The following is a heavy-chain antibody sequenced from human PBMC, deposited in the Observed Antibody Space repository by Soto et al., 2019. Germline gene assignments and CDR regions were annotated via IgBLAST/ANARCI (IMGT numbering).Heavy chain of an antibody. V-gene: IGHV3-30-3*01. CDR2: ISYDGSNK. J-gene: IGHJ5*02. D-gene: IGHD6-13*01. CDR3: ARVVAGTNT. CDR1: GFTFSSYA. Sequence: QVQLVESGGGVVQPGRSLRLSCAASGFTFSSYAMHWVRQAPGKGLEWVAVISYDGSNKYYADSVKGRFTISRDNSKNTLYMQMNSLRAEDTAVEYCARVVAGTNTWGQGTLVTVSS.